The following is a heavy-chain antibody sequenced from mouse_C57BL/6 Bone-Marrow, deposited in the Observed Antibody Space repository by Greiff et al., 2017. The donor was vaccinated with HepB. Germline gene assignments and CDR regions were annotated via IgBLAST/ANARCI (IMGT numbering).Heavy chain of an antibody. J-gene: IGHJ3*01. Sequence: VKLVESGPGLVAPSQSLSITCTVSGFSLTSYGVHRVRQPPGKGLEWLVVIWSDGSTTYNSALKSRLSISKDNSKSQVFLKMNSLQTDDTAMYYCARHDDGYHGGFAYWGQGTLVTVSA. D-gene: IGHD2-3*01. CDR2: IWSDGST. CDR3: ARHDDGYHGGFAY. V-gene: IGHV2-6-1*01. CDR1: GFSLTSYG.